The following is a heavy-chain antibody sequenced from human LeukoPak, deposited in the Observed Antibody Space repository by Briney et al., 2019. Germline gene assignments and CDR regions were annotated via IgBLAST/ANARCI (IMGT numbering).Heavy chain of an antibody. Sequence: PSETLSLTCTVSGGSISSYYWSWIRQPPGKGLEWIGYIYYSGSTNYNPSLKSRVTISVDTSKNQFSLKLSSVTAADTAVYYCATPIVGATSDAFDIWGQGTMVTVSS. J-gene: IGHJ3*02. CDR3: ATPIVGATSDAFDI. CDR1: GGSISSYY. V-gene: IGHV4-59*08. D-gene: IGHD1-26*01. CDR2: IYYSGST.